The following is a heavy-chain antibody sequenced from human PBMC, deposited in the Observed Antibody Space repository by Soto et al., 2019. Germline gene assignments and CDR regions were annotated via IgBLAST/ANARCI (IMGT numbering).Heavy chain of an antibody. CDR3: TRQDGDYFSIDY. Sequence: GGSLRLSCAASGFTFSGSAMHWVRQASGKGLEWVGRIRSKANSYATAYAASVKGRLTISRDDSKNTAYLQMNSLKTEDTAVYYCTRQDGDYFSIDYWGQGTLVTVSS. V-gene: IGHV3-73*01. CDR2: IRSKANSYAT. J-gene: IGHJ4*02. D-gene: IGHD4-17*01. CDR1: GFTFSGSA.